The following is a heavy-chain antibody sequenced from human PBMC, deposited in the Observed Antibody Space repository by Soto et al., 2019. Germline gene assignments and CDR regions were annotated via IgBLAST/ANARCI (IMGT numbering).Heavy chain of an antibody. J-gene: IGHJ2*01. D-gene: IGHD3-16*02. V-gene: IGHV3-74*01. CDR2: INSDGSST. CDR1: GFTFSSYW. Sequence: GGSLRLSCAASGFTFSSYWMHWVRQAPGKGLVWVSRINSDGSSTSYADSVKGRFTISRDNAKNTLYLQMNRLRAEDTAVYYCARDYYDYIWGSYRYENWYFDLWGRGTLVTVSS. CDR3: ARDYYDYIWGSYRYENWYFDL.